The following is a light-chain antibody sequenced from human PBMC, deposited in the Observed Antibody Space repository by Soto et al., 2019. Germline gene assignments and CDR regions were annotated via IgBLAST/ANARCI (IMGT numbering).Light chain of an antibody. CDR1: QVIDSY. CDR2: ETS. Sequence: IQFTQSPSSLSSSLGDRFTTTCRVSQVIDSYLAWYQQRPGKVPQLLIYETSILQSGVSSRFSGSGSGTDFTLTISSLQAEDFAVYYCQQYNNWPFITFGQGTRLEIK. V-gene: IGKV1-9*01. CDR3: QQYNNWPFIT. J-gene: IGKJ5*01.